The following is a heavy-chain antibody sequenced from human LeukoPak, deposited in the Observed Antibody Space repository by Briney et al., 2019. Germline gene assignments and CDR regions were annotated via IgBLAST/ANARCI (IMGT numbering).Heavy chain of an antibody. CDR1: GYTFTSYY. CDR2: INPSGGST. D-gene: IGHD3-10*01. Sequence: ASVKVSCKASGYTFTSYYMHWVRQAPGQGLEWMGVINPSGGSTSYAQKFQGRVTVTRDTSTSTVYMELSSLRSADTAVYYCASSARGLYYFDYWGQGTLVTVSS. J-gene: IGHJ4*02. V-gene: IGHV1-46*01. CDR3: ASSARGLYYFDY.